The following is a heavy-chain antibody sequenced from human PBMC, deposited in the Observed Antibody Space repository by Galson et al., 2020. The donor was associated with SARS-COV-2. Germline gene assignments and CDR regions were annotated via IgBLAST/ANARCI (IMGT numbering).Heavy chain of an antibody. Sequence: SETLSLTCAISGYSISTAYKWGWIRQPPGKGLEWIGSVYHSGNTYYNPSHKSRVTISVDTSKNQFSLKLSSVTAAATALYYCARQAGRHYYVFDYWGQGTLGTVSS. CDR3: ARQAGRHYYVFDY. D-gene: IGHD3-10*02. J-gene: IGHJ4*02. CDR2: VYHSGNT. CDR1: GYSISTAYK. V-gene: IGHV4-38-2*01.